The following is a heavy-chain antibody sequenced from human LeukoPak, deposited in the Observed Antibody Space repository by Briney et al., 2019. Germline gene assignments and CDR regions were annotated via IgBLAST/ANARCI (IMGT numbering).Heavy chain of an antibody. Sequence: SETLSLTCTVSGGSISNYHWSWIRQPPGKGLEWIGYIYYSGTTNYNPSLKSRVTISVDTSKNQFSLELSSVTAADTAVYYCVRGRLHNPFWGQGTLVTVSS. V-gene: IGHV4-59*01. CDR2: IYYSGTT. D-gene: IGHD1-14*01. CDR3: VRGRLHNPF. CDR1: GGSISNYH. J-gene: IGHJ4*02.